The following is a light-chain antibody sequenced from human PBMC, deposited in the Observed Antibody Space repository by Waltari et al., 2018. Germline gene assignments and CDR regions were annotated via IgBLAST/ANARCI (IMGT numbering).Light chain of an antibody. V-gene: IGLV2-23*02. J-gene: IGLJ1*01. CDR3: CSFTSSSTYV. CDR2: EVN. Sequence: QSALTQPASVSASPGQSITVSCSGSISDIGLFKVVTWFQQYPGKPPRLIIYEVNKRPTGISVRFSATKSGNVASLTISGLQADDEADYYCCSFTSSSTYVFGSGTTVTVL. CDR1: ISDIGLFKV.